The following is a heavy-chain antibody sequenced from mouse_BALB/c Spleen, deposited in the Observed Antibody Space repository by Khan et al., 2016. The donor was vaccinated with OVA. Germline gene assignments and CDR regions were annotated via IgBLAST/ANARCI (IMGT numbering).Heavy chain of an antibody. J-gene: IGHJ1*01. CDR2: IAPATGNA. CDR1: GFNIKDTY. D-gene: IGHD2-3*01. Sequence: VQLQQSGAELVKPGASVKLSCTASGFNIKDTYLHWVKQRPEQGLEWIGRIAPATGNAQYAPKFQGKATITSDTSSNTSYLQFNSLTSEDTAVYYCARPSYDPRDFEVWGAGTTVTVSS. V-gene: IGHV14-3*02. CDR3: ARPSYDPRDFEV.